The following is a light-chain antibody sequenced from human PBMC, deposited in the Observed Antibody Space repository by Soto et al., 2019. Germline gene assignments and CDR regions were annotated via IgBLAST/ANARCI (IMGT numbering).Light chain of an antibody. Sequence: EILMTQSPATLSVSPWERATLSCRASQSISNNLAWYQQKPGQAPRLLIYAVPSRPTGIPARFSGSGSGTEFTLTISSLQSEDFAVYYCQQYNNWPPWTFGQGTRVDI. CDR2: AVP. J-gene: IGKJ1*01. V-gene: IGKV3-15*01. CDR1: QSISNN. CDR3: QQYNNWPPWT.